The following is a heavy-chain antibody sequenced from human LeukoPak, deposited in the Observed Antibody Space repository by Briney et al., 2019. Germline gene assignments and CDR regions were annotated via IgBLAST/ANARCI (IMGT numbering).Heavy chain of an antibody. Sequence: PGGSLRLSCAASGFTFSSYSMNWVRQAPGKGLEWVSSISSSSSYIYYADSVKGRFTISRDNAKNSLYLQMNSLRAGDTAVYYCARDKGDGSGGLDYWGQGTLVTVSS. D-gene: IGHD3-10*01. CDR1: GFTFSSYS. J-gene: IGHJ4*02. V-gene: IGHV3-21*04. CDR2: ISSSSSYI. CDR3: ARDKGDGSGGLDY.